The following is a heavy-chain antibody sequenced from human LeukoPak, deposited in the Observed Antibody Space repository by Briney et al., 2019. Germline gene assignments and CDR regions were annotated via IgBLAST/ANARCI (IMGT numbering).Heavy chain of an antibody. J-gene: IGHJ6*03. Sequence: GGSLRLSCAASGFTFSSYSMNWVRQAPGKGLEWVSSISSSSSYIYYADSVKGRFTISGDNAKNSLYLQMNSLRAEDTAVYYCARDQLELRRDYYYYYMDVWGKGTTVTVSS. CDR1: GFTFSSYS. V-gene: IGHV3-21*01. CDR2: ISSSSSYI. D-gene: IGHD1-7*01. CDR3: ARDQLELRRDYYYYYMDV.